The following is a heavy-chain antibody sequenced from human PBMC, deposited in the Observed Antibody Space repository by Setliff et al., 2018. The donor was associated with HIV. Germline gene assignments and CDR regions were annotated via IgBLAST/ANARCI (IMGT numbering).Heavy chain of an antibody. D-gene: IGHD1-26*01. CDR2: INHSGST. CDR1: GGAFSGYY. J-gene: IGHJ3*02. CDR3: AKTSVGATGLYAFDI. V-gene: IGHV4-34*01. Sequence: SETLSLTCAVYGGAFSGYYWSWIRQPPGKGLEWIGDINHSGSTNYNPSLKSRVTISVDTSKNQFSLRLTSMTAADTAVYYCAKTSVGATGLYAFDIWGQGTMVTVSS.